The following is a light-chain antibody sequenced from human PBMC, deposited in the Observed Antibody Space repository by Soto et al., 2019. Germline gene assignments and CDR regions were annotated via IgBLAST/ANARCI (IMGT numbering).Light chain of an antibody. CDR2: EVS. CDR3: SSYTSSSPYV. Sequence: QSALTQTASVSGSPGQSITISCTGTSNDVGGYNYVSWYQQHPGKAPKLMIYEVSNRPSGVSNRFSGSKSGNTASLTISGLQAEDEADYYCSSYTSSSPYVFGTGTKVTVL. V-gene: IGLV2-14*01. CDR1: SNDVGGYNY. J-gene: IGLJ1*01.